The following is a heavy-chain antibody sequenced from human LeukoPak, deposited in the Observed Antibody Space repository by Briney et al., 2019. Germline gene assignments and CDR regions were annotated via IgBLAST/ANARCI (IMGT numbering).Heavy chain of an antibody. CDR2: VYYSGTT. D-gene: IGHD4-23*01. V-gene: IGHV4-59*01. CDR1: GGSISSYY. CDR3: ARVGVDYSDNIIKYYFDY. Sequence: SETLSLTCTVSGGSISSYYWSWIRQPPGKGLEWIGYVYYSGTTNYNPSLKSRVIISVDTSKNQFSLNLSPVIAADTAVYYCARVGVDYSDNIIKYYFDYWGQGTLVTVSS. J-gene: IGHJ4*02.